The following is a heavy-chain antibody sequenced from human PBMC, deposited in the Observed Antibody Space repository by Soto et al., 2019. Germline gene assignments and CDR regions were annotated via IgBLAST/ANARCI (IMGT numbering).Heavy chain of an antibody. CDR2: TFTGGST. CDR3: ATNPPSSIQGWAFGMDV. CDR1: GFSVTTNY. V-gene: IGHV3-53*02. D-gene: IGHD1-26*01. Sequence: EVQLVETGGGLIQPGGSLRLSCLASGFSVTTNYIIWVRQPPGKGLEWVSTTFTGGSTHYADSVKGRFSISRENSKNTVYLQMNNLRVEDTAVYYCATNPPSSIQGWAFGMDVWGQGTTVSVSS. J-gene: IGHJ6*02.